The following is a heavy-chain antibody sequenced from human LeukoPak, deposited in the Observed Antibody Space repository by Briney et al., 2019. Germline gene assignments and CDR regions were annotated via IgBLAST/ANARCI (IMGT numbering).Heavy chain of an antibody. CDR1: GGSISSSNW. CDR3: ARGGIAAAALYNWFDP. Sequence: PSGTQSLTCAASGGSISSSNWWSWVRQPPGKGLEWIGEIYHSGSTNYNPSLKSRVTISVDKSKNQFSLKLSSVTAADTAVYYCARGGIAAAALYNWFDPWGQGTLVTVSS. V-gene: IGHV4-4*02. CDR2: IYHSGST. D-gene: IGHD6-13*01. J-gene: IGHJ5*02.